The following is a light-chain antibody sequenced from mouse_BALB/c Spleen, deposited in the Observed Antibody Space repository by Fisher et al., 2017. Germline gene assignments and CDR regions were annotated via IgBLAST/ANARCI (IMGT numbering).Light chain of an antibody. CDR1: SSVNY. CDR2: DTS. CDR3: HQYHRSPYT. Sequence: IVMTQTPAIMSASLGEKVTMSCRASSSVNYMYWYQQKSGTSPKRWIYDTSKLASGVPARFSGSGSGTSYSLTISSMEAEDAATYYCHQYHRSPYTFGGGTKLEIK. J-gene: IGKJ2*01. V-gene: IGKV4-59*01.